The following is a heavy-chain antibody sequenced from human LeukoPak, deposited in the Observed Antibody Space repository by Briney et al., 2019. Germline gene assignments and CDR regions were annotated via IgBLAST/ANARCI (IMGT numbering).Heavy chain of an antibody. Sequence: SETLSLTCTVSGGSISSSSYYWGWIRQPPGKGLEWIGYIYYSGSTYYNPSLKSRVTISVDTSKNQFSLKLSSVTAADTAVYYCARDIYDILTGYYAFDIWGQGTMVTVSS. CDR2: IYYSGST. D-gene: IGHD3-9*01. CDR1: GGSISSSSYY. V-gene: IGHV4-31*03. J-gene: IGHJ3*02. CDR3: ARDIYDILTGYYAFDI.